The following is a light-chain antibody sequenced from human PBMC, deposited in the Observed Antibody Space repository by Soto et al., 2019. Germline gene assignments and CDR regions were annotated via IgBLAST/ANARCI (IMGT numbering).Light chain of an antibody. CDR2: GNT. V-gene: IGLV1-40*01. CDR3: QSYDSLSGSWV. CDR1: GSDIGAGYD. J-gene: IGLJ3*02. Sequence: QSVLTQPPSVSGAPGQRVTLSCTGSGSDIGAGYDVDWYQHLPSTAPKVLIYGNTNRPSGVPDRFSGSKSGTSASLAITGLQAEDDADYYCQSYDSLSGSWVFGGGTKVTVL.